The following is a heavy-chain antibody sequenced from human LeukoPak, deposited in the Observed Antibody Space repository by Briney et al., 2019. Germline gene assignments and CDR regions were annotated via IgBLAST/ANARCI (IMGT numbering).Heavy chain of an antibody. D-gene: IGHD2-15*01. CDR3: ARVYCSGGSCYYGPYFDY. CDR2: INPSGGST. J-gene: IGHJ4*02. CDR1: GYTFTSYY. V-gene: IGHV1-46*01. Sequence: ASVKVSCKASGYTFTSYYMHWVRQAPGQGLEWMGIINPSGGSTSYAQKFQGRVTMTTDTSTSTAYMELRSLRSDDTAVYYCARVYCSGGSCYYGPYFDYWGQGTLVTVSS.